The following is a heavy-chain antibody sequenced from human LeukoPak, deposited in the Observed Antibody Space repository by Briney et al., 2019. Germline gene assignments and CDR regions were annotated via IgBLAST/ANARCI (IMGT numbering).Heavy chain of an antibody. CDR1: GGSFSGYY. V-gene: IGHV4-34*01. CDR2: INHSGST. Sequence: SEPRSLTXAVYGGSFSGYYWSWIRQPPGKGLEWMGEINHSGSTNYNPSVKSRGTISVDPATNQFSLKLSSVTAADTAVYYCARGRVKYYYGSGSNNWFDPWGQGTLVTVSS. J-gene: IGHJ5*02. CDR3: ARGRVKYYYGSGSNNWFDP. D-gene: IGHD3-10*01.